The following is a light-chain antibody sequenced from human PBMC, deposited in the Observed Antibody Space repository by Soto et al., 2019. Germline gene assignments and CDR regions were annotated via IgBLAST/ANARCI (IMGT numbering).Light chain of an antibody. CDR1: QSIGYL. CDR2: KAS. J-gene: IGKJ4*01. V-gene: IGKV1-5*03. Sequence: EIQMTQSPSTLSASVGDRVTITCRASQSIGYLLAWYQQKPGKAPKFLIYKASTLQIGVPSRFSGSGSGTEFTLTISSLQPDDFATYYRQQYNSYPLTFGGGTKVDIK. CDR3: QQYNSYPLT.